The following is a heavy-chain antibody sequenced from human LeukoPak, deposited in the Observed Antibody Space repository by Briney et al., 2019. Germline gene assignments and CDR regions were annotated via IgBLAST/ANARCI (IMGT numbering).Heavy chain of an antibody. CDR2: ISSSGSTI. CDR3: ARAWFYDSSGYEINY. V-gene: IGHV3-11*04. J-gene: IGHJ4*02. CDR1: GFTFSDYY. D-gene: IGHD3-22*01. Sequence: GGSLRLSCAASGFTFSDYYMSWIRQAPGKGLEWVSYISSSGSTIYYADSVKGRFTISSDNAKNSLYLQMNSLRAEDTAVYYCARAWFYDSSGYEINYWGQGTLVTVSS.